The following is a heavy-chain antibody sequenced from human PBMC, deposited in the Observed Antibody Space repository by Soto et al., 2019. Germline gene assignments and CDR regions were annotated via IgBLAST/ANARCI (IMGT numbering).Heavy chain of an antibody. Sequence: QVQLVQSGAEVKKPGASVKVSCKASGYTFTSYYMHWCQQAPGQGLEGMGIINPSGGSTSYGQKFQGRVTMTRDTSTSTVYMELSSLRSEDTAVYYCAKGGGYVGWFDPWGQGTLVTVSS. CDR2: INPSGGST. CDR1: GYTFTSYY. V-gene: IGHV1-46*01. J-gene: IGHJ5*02. D-gene: IGHD5-12*01. CDR3: AKGGGYVGWFDP.